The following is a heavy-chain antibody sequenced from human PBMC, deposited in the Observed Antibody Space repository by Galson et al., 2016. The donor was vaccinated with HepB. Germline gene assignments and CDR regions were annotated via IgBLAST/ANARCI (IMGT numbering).Heavy chain of an antibody. CDR2: ISHTGST. J-gene: IGHJ4*01. Sequence: SETLSLTCTVSGDSIGTYYWTWIRQPPGKGLEWIGYISHTGSTNYNPSLKSRVTISVDKSNNQFSLNVRSVTAADTAIYFCAMDTHSWVLLDWWGQGTLVTVSS. V-gene: IGHV4-59*01. D-gene: IGHD5-18*01. CDR1: GDSIGTYY. CDR3: AMDTHSWVLLDW.